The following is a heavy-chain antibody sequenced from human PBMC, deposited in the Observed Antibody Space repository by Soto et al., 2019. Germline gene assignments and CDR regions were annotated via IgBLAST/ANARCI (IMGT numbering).Heavy chain of an antibody. CDR3: ASPSDYGDYYFDY. CDR2: ISAYNGGT. Sequence: ASVKVSCKASGYTFTGYYMHWVRQAPGQGLEWMGWISAYNGGTNYAQKLQGRVTMTTDTSTSTAYMELRSLRSDDTAVYYCASPSDYGDYYFDYWGQGTLVTVSS. D-gene: IGHD4-17*01. V-gene: IGHV1-18*04. J-gene: IGHJ4*02. CDR1: GYTFTGYY.